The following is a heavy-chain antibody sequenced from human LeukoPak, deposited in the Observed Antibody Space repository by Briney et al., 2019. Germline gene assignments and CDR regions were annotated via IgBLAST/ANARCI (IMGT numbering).Heavy chain of an antibody. D-gene: IGHD6-25*01. J-gene: IGHJ3*02. CDR2: IIPIFGTA. V-gene: IGHV1-69*13. Sequence: SVRVSCKASGGTFISYAISWVRQAPGQGLEWMGGIIPIFGTANYAQKFQGRVTITADQSTSTAYMELSSLRSEDTAVYYCARDRSSGIRARAFDIWGQGTMVTVSS. CDR1: GGTFISYA. CDR3: ARDRSSGIRARAFDI.